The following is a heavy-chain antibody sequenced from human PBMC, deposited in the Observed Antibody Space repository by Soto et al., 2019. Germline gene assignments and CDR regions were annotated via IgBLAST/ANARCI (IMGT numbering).Heavy chain of an antibody. D-gene: IGHD3-3*01. CDR3: ARGGGYYDFWSAYS. Sequence: GSLRLSCAASGFNFRNYAMLWVRQAPGKGLEYVSAISSDGGSTHYANSVKGRFIISRDNSKNTLYLQMGSLETEDMAVFYCARGGGYYDFWSAYSWGQGTMVTVSS. CDR1: GFNFRNYA. J-gene: IGHJ3*01. V-gene: IGHV3-64*01. CDR2: ISSDGGST.